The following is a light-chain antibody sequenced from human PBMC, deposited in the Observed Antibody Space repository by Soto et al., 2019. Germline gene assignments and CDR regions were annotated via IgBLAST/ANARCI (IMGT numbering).Light chain of an antibody. Sequence: QSVLTQPPSASGTPGQRVTISCSGGSSNIGSSPVNWYQQLPGTAPKLFIYSDSQRPSGVPDRFSGSKSGTSASLAISGLQSDDESDYSCAAWDDSLNGYVFGTGTKLTVL. V-gene: IGLV1-44*01. CDR2: SDS. CDR3: AAWDDSLNGYV. J-gene: IGLJ1*01. CDR1: SSNIGSSP.